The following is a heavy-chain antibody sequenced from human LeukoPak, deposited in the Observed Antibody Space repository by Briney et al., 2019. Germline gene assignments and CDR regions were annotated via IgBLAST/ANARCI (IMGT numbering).Heavy chain of an antibody. J-gene: IGHJ6*03. Sequence: SETLSLTCAVYGGSFSGYYWSWIRQPPGKGLEWIGEINHSGSTNYNPSLKSRVTISVDTSKNQFSLKLSSVTAADTAVYYCARLTDSSSWYGAYYYYYYMDVWGKGTTVTVSS. CDR2: INHSGST. D-gene: IGHD6-13*01. CDR1: GGSFSGYY. CDR3: ARLTDSSSWYGAYYYYYYMDV. V-gene: IGHV4-34*01.